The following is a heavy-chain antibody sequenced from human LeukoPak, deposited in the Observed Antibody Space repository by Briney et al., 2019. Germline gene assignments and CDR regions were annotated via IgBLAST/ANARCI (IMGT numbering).Heavy chain of an antibody. CDR1: GVSFSNYG. V-gene: IGHV3-30*02. CDR3: ARAWGVLWFGELLGRDQTFDY. J-gene: IGHJ4*02. D-gene: IGHD3-10*01. Sequence: GGSLRLSCAASGVSFSNYGMHWVRQAPGKGLDWVAFIRYDGTNTWYADSVKGRFIISRDNAKNSLYLQMNSLRAEDTAVYYCARAWGVLWFGELLGRDQTFDYWGQGTLVTVSS. CDR2: IRYDGTNT.